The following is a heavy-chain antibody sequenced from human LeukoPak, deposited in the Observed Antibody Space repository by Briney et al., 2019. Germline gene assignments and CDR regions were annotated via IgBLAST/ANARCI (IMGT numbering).Heavy chain of an antibody. D-gene: IGHD4-23*01. Sequence: PSETLSLTCTVSGGSISSSSYYWGWIRQPPGKGLEWIGSIYYSGSTYYNPSLKSRVTISVDTSKNQFSLKLSSVTAADTAVYYCARAPGYIYGGKGWFDPWGQGTLVTVSS. CDR3: ARAPGYIYGGKGWFDP. CDR2: IYYSGST. CDR1: GGSISSSSYY. J-gene: IGHJ5*02. V-gene: IGHV4-39*07.